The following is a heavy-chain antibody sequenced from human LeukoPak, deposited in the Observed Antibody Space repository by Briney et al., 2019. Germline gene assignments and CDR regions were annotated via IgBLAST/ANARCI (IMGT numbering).Heavy chain of an antibody. CDR3: ARNPEDYYLDY. Sequence: GESLKISFQPSGSTFTSYWIAWARQLPGKGLEWTRIIYPGDSDTSYSPSFQAQSTMSDNKSTNTSYLKWGSLKASETAMFSCARNPEDYYLDYWGQGALVTVSS. CDR2: IYPGDSDT. CDR1: GSTFTSYW. V-gene: IGHV5-51*01. D-gene: IGHD2-15*01. J-gene: IGHJ4*02.